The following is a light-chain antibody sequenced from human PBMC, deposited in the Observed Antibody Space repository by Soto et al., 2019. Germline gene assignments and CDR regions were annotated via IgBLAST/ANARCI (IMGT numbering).Light chain of an antibody. CDR1: QSVSSN. J-gene: IGKJ4*01. V-gene: IGKV3-15*01. CDR2: GAS. Sequence: EIVMTQSPATLSVSPGERATLSCRASQSVSSNLAWYQQKPGQAPRLLIYGASTRATGFPARFSGSGSGTGFTLSISSLQSVDFAVYYCQQYNNWALAFGGGTKVEIK. CDR3: QQYNNWALA.